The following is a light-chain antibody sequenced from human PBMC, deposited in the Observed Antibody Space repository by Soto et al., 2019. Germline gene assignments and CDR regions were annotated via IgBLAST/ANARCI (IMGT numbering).Light chain of an antibody. CDR2: GAS. Sequence: VLTQPPAILSLSNGERATLSCRASQSVSSYLAWYQQKPGQAPRLLVYGASSRATGIPDRFSGSGSGTDFTLTISRLEPEDFAVYYCQHYRTFGQGTKVDIK. J-gene: IGKJ1*01. CDR3: QHYRT. V-gene: IGKV3-20*01. CDR1: QSVSSY.